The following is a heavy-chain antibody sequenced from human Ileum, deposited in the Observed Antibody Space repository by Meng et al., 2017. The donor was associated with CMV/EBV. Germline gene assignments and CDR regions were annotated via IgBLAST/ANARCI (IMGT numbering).Heavy chain of an antibody. CDR2: INPNSGGT. J-gene: IGHJ3*02. CDR1: GYTFTGYY. D-gene: IGHD4-23*01. V-gene: IGHV1-2*02. CDR3: ASNPTVVSDAFDI. Sequence: ASVKVSCKASGYTFTGYYMSWVRQAPGQGLEGMGWINPNSGGTNYAQKFQGRLTMARETSIRTAYMELSRLRSDDTAVYYCASNPTVVSDAFDIWGQGTMVTVSS.